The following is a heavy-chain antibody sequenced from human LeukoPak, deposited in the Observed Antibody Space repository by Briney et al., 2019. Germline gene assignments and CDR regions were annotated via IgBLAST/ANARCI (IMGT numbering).Heavy chain of an antibody. CDR3: ARDREYSTNYYDSSGYYPDAFDI. V-gene: IGHV3-21*01. D-gene: IGHD3-22*01. CDR2: ISSSSSYI. CDR1: GFTFSSYS. Sequence: GGSLRLSCAASGFTFSSYSMNWVRQAPGKGLEWVSSISSSSSYIYYADSVKGRFTISRDNAKNSLYLQMNSLRAEDTAVYYCARDREYSTNYYDSSGYYPDAFDIWGQGTMVTVSS. J-gene: IGHJ3*02.